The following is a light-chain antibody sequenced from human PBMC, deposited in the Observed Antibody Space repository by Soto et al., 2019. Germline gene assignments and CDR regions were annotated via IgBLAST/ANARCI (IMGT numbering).Light chain of an antibody. Sequence: EIVLSQSPATLSLSPGEGATLSCGASESVYSSYVAWYQQKPGLAPRLLIYDASNRATGIPDRFSGSGSGTDYILAINRLEPDDFAVYYCQQYGNAPITFGQGTRLEMK. CDR2: DAS. CDR3: QQYGNAPIT. V-gene: IGKV3D-20*01. CDR1: ESVYSSY. J-gene: IGKJ5*01.